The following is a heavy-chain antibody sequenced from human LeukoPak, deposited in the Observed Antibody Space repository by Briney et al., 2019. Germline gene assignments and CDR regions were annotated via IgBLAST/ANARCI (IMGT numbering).Heavy chain of an antibody. CDR1: GGSFSGYY. V-gene: IGHV4-34*01. CDR3: ARGRGLGYCSSTSCYYSNWFDP. CDR2: INHSGST. D-gene: IGHD2-2*01. Sequence: SETLSLTCAVYGGSFSGYYWSWIRQPPGKGLECIGEINHSGSTNYNPSLKSRVTISVDTSKNQFSLKLSSVTAADTAVYYCARGRGLGYCSSTSCYYSNWFDPWGQGTLVTVSS. J-gene: IGHJ5*02.